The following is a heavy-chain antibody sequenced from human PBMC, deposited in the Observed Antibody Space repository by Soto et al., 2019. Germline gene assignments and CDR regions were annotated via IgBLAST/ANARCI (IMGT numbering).Heavy chain of an antibody. J-gene: IGHJ6*02. Sequence: ASVKVSCKASGGTFSSYAISWVRQAPGQGLEWMGGIIPIFGTANYAQKFQGRVTITADESTSTAYMELSSLRSEDTAVYYCGGGSKDYGDYDERAPYYYYGMDVWGQGTTVTVSS. CDR2: IIPIFGTA. CDR1: GGTFSSYA. V-gene: IGHV1-69*13. D-gene: IGHD4-17*01. CDR3: GGGSKDYGDYDERAPYYYYGMDV.